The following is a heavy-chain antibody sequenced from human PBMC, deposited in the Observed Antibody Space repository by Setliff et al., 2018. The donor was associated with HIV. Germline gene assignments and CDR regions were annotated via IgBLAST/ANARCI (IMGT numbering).Heavy chain of an antibody. J-gene: IGHJ3*02. D-gene: IGHD3-22*01. V-gene: IGHV4-38-2*02. CDR3: ARILLYDSSAYFVNAFDI. CDR1: GYSVNSDYL. CDR2: VYHSGST. Sequence: PSETLSLTCTVSGYSVNSDYLWCWIRQPPGKGLEWIGSVYHSGSTNYNPSLKSRVTISVDTSKNQFSLKLSSVTAADTAVCYCARILLYDSSAYFVNAFDIWGQGTVVTVSS.